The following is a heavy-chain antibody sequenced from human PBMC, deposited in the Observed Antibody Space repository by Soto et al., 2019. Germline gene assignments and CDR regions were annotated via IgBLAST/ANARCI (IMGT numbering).Heavy chain of an antibody. V-gene: IGHV3-7*03. D-gene: IGHD6-6*01. CDR1: GFTFSSYW. CDR3: ARGSLAARQPYYYYGMDV. J-gene: IGHJ6*02. Sequence: GGSLRLSCAASGFTFSSYWMSWVRQAPGKGLEWVANRKQEGSEKYYVDSVKGRFTISRDKAKNSLYLQMNSLRAEDTAVYYCARGSLAARQPYYYYGMDVWGQGTTVTVSS. CDR2: RKQEGSEK.